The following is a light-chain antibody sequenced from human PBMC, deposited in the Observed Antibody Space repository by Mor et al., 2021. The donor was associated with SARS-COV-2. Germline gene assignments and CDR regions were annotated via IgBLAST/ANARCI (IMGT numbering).Light chain of an antibody. Sequence: TISCSGSSSNIVNNYVSWYQQLPGTAPKLLIYDNNKRPSGIPDRFSGSKSGTSATLGITGLQTGDEADYYCGTWDSSLSAVYVF. CDR3: GTWDSSLSAVYV. CDR2: DNN. CDR1: SSNIVNNY. V-gene: IGLV1-51*01. J-gene: IGLJ1*01.